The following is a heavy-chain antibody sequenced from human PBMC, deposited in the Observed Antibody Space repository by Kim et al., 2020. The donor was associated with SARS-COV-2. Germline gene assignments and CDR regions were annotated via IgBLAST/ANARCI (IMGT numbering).Heavy chain of an antibody. D-gene: IGHD2-2*01. V-gene: IGHV3-33*05. J-gene: IGHJ6*02. Sequence: GGSLRLSCAASGFTFSSYGMHWVRQAPGKGLEWVAVISYDGSNKYYADSVKGRFTISRDNSKNTLYLQMNSLRAEDTAVYYCARDRGHIVVVPAAITNYYYYGMDVWGQGTAVTVSS. CDR2: ISYDGSNK. CDR3: ARDRGHIVVVPAAITNYYYYGMDV. CDR1: GFTFSSYG.